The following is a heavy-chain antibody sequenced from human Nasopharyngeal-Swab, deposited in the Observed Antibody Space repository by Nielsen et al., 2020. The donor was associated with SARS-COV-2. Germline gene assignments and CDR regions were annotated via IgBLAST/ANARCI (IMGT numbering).Heavy chain of an antibody. CDR2: ISYDGSNK. CDR1: GFTFSSYA. Sequence: GESLKISCAASGFTFSSYAMHWVRQAPGKGLEWVAVISYDGSNKYYADSVKGRFTISRDNSKNTLYLQMNSLRAEDTAVYYCARDYGGGEEWLFVDYWGQGTLVTVSS. D-gene: IGHD3-3*01. J-gene: IGHJ4*02. V-gene: IGHV3-30-3*01. CDR3: ARDYGGGEEWLFVDY.